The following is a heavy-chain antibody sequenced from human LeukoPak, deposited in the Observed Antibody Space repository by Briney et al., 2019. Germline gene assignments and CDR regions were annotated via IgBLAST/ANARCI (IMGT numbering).Heavy chain of an antibody. V-gene: IGHV4-39*01. CDR2: IYYSGNT. Sequence: PSETLSLTCTVSGGSISSSAYYWGWIRQPPGKGLEWFGSIYYSGNTYYNPSLKSRVTISVDTSKNQFSLKLSSVTAADTAVYYCASHRRYSTGSEEFDYWGQGTLVTVSS. CDR1: GGSISSSAYY. D-gene: IGHD6-19*01. J-gene: IGHJ4*02. CDR3: ASHRRYSTGSEEFDY.